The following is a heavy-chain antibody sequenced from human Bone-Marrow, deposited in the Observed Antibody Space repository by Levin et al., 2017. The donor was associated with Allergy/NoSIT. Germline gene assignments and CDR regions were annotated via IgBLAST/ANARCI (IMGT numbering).Heavy chain of an antibody. D-gene: IGHD2/OR15-2a*01. J-gene: IGHJ4*02. CDR3: ARSLDFPYFDS. CDR1: GYSFTRYA. Sequence: ASVKVSCKASGYSFTRYAVHWVRQAPGQRLDWMGWIIAGGGQTKYSQKFQGRVTITRDTSASTVYMELSSLTSEDTAVYYCARSLDFPYFDSWGQGTLVTVSS. V-gene: IGHV1-3*01. CDR2: IIAGGGQT.